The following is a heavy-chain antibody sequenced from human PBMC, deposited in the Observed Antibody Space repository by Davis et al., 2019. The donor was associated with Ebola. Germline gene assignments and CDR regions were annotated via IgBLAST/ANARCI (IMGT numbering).Heavy chain of an antibody. Sequence: AASVKVSCKASGYTFTSYDINWVRQATGQGLEWMGWMNPNSGNTGYAQKFQGRITMTRNISISTAYMELSSLRSEDTAVYYCATYYGSGSYYIDYWGQGTLVTVSS. CDR1: GYTFTSYD. CDR3: ATYYGSGSYYIDY. V-gene: IGHV1-8*01. CDR2: MNPNSGNT. J-gene: IGHJ4*02. D-gene: IGHD3-10*01.